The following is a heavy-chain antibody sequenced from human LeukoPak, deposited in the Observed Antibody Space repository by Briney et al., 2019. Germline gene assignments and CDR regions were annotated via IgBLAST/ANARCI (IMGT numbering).Heavy chain of an antibody. V-gene: IGHV3-53*01. Sequence: GGSLRLSCAASGFTVSDNYMTWVRQAPGKGLEWVSVIYSSGTTYYADSVKGRFTISRDNSKNTLYLQMNSLRAEDTAAYYCARDRSTGSYDYWGQGTLVTVSS. CDR1: GFTVSDNY. CDR2: IYSSGTT. CDR3: ARDRSTGSYDY. J-gene: IGHJ4*02. D-gene: IGHD1-26*01.